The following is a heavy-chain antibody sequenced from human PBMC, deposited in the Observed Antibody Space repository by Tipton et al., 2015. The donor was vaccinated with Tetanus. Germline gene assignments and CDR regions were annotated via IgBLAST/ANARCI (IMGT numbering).Heavy chain of an antibody. D-gene: IGHD3-3*01. J-gene: IGHJ5*02. V-gene: IGHV4-59*01. CDR3: AGVLRSESVGWFDP. CDR2: IYYSGST. Sequence: TLSLTCTVSGGSISSYNWSWIRQPPGKGLEWIGYIYYSGSTNYNPSLKSRVTISVDTSKNQFSLKLSSVTAADTAVYYCAGVLRSESVGWFDPWGQGSLVTVSS. CDR1: GGSISSYN.